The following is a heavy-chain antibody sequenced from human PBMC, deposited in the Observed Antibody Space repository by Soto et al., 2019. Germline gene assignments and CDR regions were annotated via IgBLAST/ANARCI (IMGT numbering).Heavy chain of an antibody. CDR2: IYYSGST. D-gene: IGHD3-3*01. Sequence: QVQLQESGPGLVKPSQTLSLTCTVSGGSISSGGYYWSWIRQHPGKGLEWIGYIYYSGSTYYNPSLKSRVTISVDTSKNQFSLKLSSVPAAVTAVYYCARGGEAYYDSSSSGYYYMDVWGKATTVTVSS. J-gene: IGHJ6*03. V-gene: IGHV4-31*03. CDR1: GGSISSGGYY. CDR3: ARGGEAYYDSSSSGYYYMDV.